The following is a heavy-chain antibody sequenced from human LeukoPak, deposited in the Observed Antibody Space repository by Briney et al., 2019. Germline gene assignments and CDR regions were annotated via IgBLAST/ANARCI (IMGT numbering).Heavy chain of an antibody. Sequence: GGSLRLSCAASGFTFDDYAMHWVRQAPGKGLEWVSGISWNSGSIGYADSMKDRFTISRDNAKNSLYLQMNSLRAEDTALYYCAKAVGATRDYFDYWGQGTLVTVSS. CDR3: AKAVGATRDYFDY. CDR2: ISWNSGSI. V-gene: IGHV3-9*01. CDR1: GFTFDDYA. D-gene: IGHD1-26*01. J-gene: IGHJ4*02.